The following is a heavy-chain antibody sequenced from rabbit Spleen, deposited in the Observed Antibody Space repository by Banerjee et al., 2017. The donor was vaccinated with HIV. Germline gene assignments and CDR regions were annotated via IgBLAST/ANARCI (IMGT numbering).Heavy chain of an antibody. CDR1: GFSLSSGYD. D-gene: IGHD1-1*01. CDR2: IDPVFGIA. CDR3: VRDQAHMLDL. V-gene: IGHV1S47*01. Sequence: QEQLVESGGGLVQPEGSLTLTCTASGFSLSSGYDMCWVRQAPGKGLEWIGYIDPVFGIAYYATWVSGRFSISRENTQNTVYLQLNSLTAADTATYFCVRDQAHMLDLWGPGTLVTVS. J-gene: IGHJ6*01.